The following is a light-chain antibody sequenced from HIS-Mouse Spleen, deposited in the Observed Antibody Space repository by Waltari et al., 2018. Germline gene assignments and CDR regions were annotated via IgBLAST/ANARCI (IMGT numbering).Light chain of an antibody. CDR1: SSDVGSYNL. Sequence: QSALTQPASVSGSPGQSITISCTGTSSDVGSYNLVSWYQQHPGKAPKLMIYEGSKRPSGVSNRFSGSKSGNTASLTISGLQAEDEADYYCCSYAGSSTFRGFGGGTKLTVL. J-gene: IGLJ2*01. V-gene: IGLV2-23*03. CDR3: CSYAGSSTFRG. CDR2: EGS.